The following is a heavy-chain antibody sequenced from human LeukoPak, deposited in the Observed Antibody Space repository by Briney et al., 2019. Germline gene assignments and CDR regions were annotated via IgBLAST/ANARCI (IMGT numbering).Heavy chain of an antibody. CDR1: GFTFNTAW. CDR3: ATDSGHGFSY. CDR2: IYSDGSAT. Sequence: GGSLRLSCAASGFTFNTAWMHWVRQAPGKGLVWVSRIYSDGSATTYAEFVKGRFTISRDNAKNTLYLQMNSLRIEDTAVYYCATDSGHGFSYWGQGTKVTVSA. D-gene: IGHD3/OR15-3a*01. J-gene: IGHJ3*01. V-gene: IGHV3-74*03.